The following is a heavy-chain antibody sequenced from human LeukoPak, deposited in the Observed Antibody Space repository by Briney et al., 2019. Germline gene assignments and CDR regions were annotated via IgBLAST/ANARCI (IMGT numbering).Heavy chain of an antibody. CDR3: ARGGSKSAQQLVDY. V-gene: IGHV3-7*01. D-gene: IGHD6-13*01. J-gene: IGHJ4*02. CDR1: GFAFSDYW. Sequence: SGGSLRLSCTASGFAFSDYWMSWVRQAPGKGLEWLANINQDGSQTSYVDSVRGRFTISRDNAKNSLYLQMNSLRAEDTAVYYCARGGSKSAQQLVDYWGQGTLVTVSS. CDR2: INQDGSQT.